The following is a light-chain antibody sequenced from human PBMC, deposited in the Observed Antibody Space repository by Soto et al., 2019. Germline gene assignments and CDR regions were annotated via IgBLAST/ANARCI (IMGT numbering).Light chain of an antibody. CDR1: QPTSRN. V-gene: IGKV3-15*01. Sequence: EIVMTQSPDNLSVSLGQGATLSCRASQPTSRNLAWYQQKPGQAPRLLIYGASTRATDIPGRFSGGGSGTEFTLTISSLQSEDFAIYFCQQYNTWPRTFGQGTKVEVK. CDR3: QQYNTWPRT. J-gene: IGKJ1*01. CDR2: GAS.